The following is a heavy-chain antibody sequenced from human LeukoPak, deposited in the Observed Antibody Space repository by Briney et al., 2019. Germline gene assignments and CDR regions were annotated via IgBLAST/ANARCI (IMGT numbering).Heavy chain of an antibody. V-gene: IGHV4-4*07. J-gene: IGHJ6*02. D-gene: IGHD3-3*01. CDR3: ARDRFENLYDFWSGYNLGYGMDV. CDR2: IYTSGST. Sequence: SETLSLTCTVSGGSISSYYWSWIRQPAGKGLEWIGRIYTSGSTNYNPSLKSRVTMSVDTSKNQFSLKLSSVTAADTAVYYCARDRFENLYDFWSGYNLGYGMDVWGQGTTVTVSS. CDR1: GGSISSYY.